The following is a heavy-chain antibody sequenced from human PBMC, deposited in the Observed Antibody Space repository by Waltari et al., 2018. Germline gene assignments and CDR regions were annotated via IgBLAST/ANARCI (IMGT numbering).Heavy chain of an antibody. V-gene: IGHV3-23*01. Sequence: EVHLLESGGGLAQPGGSLSRSCAASGFSFISDALSWVRQAPGKGLEWVSGISDSGVITKYADSVKGRFTVSRDNSKNTVFLQLNSLRAEDTAIYYCARHLYSIDYLELGNWGQGTLVTVSS. CDR2: ISDSGVIT. J-gene: IGHJ4*02. CDR3: ARHLYSIDYLELGN. D-gene: IGHD3-22*01. CDR1: GFSFISDA.